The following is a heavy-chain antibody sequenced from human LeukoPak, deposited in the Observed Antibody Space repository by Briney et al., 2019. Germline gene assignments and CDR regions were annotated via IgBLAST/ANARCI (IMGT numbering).Heavy chain of an antibody. CDR3: ARDGGVAAAAYYYSAADV. CDR2: VHGSGNT. J-gene: IGHJ6*02. V-gene: IGHV4-4*07. D-gene: IGHD6-13*01. Sequence: SETLSLTCVMSGASITSHFWSWIRQPAGKGLEWIGCVHGSGNTNYSPSLEGRVTMSVDTSTNQVSLRLTSVTAADTAIYFCARDGGVAAAAYYYSAADVWGHGAKVIVSS. CDR1: GASITSHF.